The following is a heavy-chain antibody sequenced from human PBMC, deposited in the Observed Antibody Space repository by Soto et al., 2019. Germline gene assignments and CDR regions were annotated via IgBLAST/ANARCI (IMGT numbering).Heavy chain of an antibody. D-gene: IGHD3-16*01. CDR2: ISSSGSTI. CDR1: GFTFSSYE. CDR3: ARELGGDFDP. Sequence: GGSLRLSCAASGFTFSSYEMNWVRQAPGKGLEWVSYISSSGSTIYYADSVKGRFTISRDNAKNSLYLQMDSLRAEDTAVYYCARELGGDFDPWGQGTLVTVSS. J-gene: IGHJ5*02. V-gene: IGHV3-48*03.